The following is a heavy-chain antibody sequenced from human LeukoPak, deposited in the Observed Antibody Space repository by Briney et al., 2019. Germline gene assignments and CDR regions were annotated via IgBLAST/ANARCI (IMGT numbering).Heavy chain of an antibody. CDR1: GGSFSGYY. Sequence: SETLSLTCAVYGGSFSGYYWSWIRQPPGEGLEWIGEINHSGSTNYNPSLKSRVTISVDTSKNQFSLKLSSVTAADTAVYYCARDSYGSGTSADYGMDVWGQGTTVTVSS. CDR3: ARDSYGSGTSADYGMDV. V-gene: IGHV4-34*01. CDR2: INHSGST. D-gene: IGHD3-10*01. J-gene: IGHJ6*02.